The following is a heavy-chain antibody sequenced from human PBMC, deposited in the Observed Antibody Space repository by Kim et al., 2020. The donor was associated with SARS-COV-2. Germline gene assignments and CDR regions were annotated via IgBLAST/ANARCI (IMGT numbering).Heavy chain of an antibody. CDR2: ISYDGSNK. CDR3: ATAAMHDY. J-gene: IGHJ4*02. D-gene: IGHD2-2*01. V-gene: IGHV3-33*05. CDR1: GFTFSSYG. Sequence: GGSLRLSCAASGFTFSSYGMHWVRQAPGKGLEWVAVISYDGSNKYYADSVKGRFTISRDNSKNTLYLQMNSLRAEDTAVYYCATAAMHDYWGQGTLVTVSS.